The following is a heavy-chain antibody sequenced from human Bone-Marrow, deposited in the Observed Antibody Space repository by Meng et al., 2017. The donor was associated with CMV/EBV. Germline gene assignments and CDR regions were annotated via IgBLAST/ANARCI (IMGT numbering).Heavy chain of an antibody. CDR1: GFTFSNAW. J-gene: IGHJ4*02. Sequence: CAASGFTFSNAWMNWVRQAPGKGLEWVGRIISETDGGTTDYAAPVKGRFTISRDDSKNTLYLQMNSLKTEDTAVYYCTTVTFGGSDYWGQGTLVTVSS. V-gene: IGHV3-15*07. D-gene: IGHD3-16*01. CDR3: TTVTFGGSDY. CDR2: IISETDGGTT.